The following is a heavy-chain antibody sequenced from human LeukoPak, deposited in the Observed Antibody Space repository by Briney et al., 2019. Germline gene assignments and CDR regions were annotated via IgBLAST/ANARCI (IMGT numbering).Heavy chain of an antibody. D-gene: IGHD3-10*01. J-gene: IGHJ5*02. CDR3: ARDLFSGSYFNWFDP. CDR2: ISSSSSYI. CDR1: GFTFTNYS. V-gene: IGHV3-21*01. Sequence: GGSLRLSCTTSGFTFTNYSMNWVRQAPGKGLEWVSSISSSSSYIYYADSVKGRFTISRDNAKNSLYLQMNSLRAEDTAVYYCARDLFSGSYFNWFDPWGQGTLVTVSS.